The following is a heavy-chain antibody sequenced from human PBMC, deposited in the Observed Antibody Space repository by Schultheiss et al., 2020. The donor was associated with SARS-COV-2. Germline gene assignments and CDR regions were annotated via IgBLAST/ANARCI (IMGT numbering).Heavy chain of an antibody. CDR3: ARHEVLVLTGYPPDYYYYGMDV. CDR1: GGSISSSRYY. V-gene: IGHV4-39*01. J-gene: IGHJ6*02. D-gene: IGHD3-9*01. CDR2: IYYSGST. Sequence: SETLSLTCTVSGGSISSSRYYWGWIRQPPGKGLEWIGNIYYSGSTYYNPSLKSRVTISVDTSKNQFSLKLSSLIAADTAVYYCARHEVLVLTGYPPDYYYYGMDVWGQGTTVTVSS.